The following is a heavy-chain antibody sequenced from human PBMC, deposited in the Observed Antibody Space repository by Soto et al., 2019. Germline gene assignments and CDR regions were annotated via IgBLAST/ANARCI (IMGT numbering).Heavy chain of an antibody. D-gene: IGHD3-9*01. CDR1: GFTFSSYA. V-gene: IGHV3-30-3*01. Sequence: TGGSLRLSCAASGFTFSSYAMHWVRQAPGKGLEWVAVISYDGSNKYYADSVKGRFTISRDNSKNTLYLQMNSLRAEDTAVYYCASGSYDILTGLIDYWGQGTLVTVSS. CDR2: ISYDGSNK. J-gene: IGHJ4*02. CDR3: ASGSYDILTGLIDY.